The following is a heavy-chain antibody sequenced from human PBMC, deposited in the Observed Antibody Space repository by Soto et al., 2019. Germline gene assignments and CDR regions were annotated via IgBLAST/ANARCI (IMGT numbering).Heavy chain of an antibody. V-gene: IGHV3-23*01. CDR1: GFTFSSYA. D-gene: IGHD6-19*01. Sequence: GGSLRLSCAASGFTFSSYAMSWVRQAPGKGLEWVSAISGSGGSTYYADSVKGRFTISRDNSKNTLYLQMNSLRAEDTAVYYCAKDRELIAVAVLDRYFQHWGQGTLVTVSS. J-gene: IGHJ1*01. CDR2: ISGSGGST. CDR3: AKDRELIAVAVLDRYFQH.